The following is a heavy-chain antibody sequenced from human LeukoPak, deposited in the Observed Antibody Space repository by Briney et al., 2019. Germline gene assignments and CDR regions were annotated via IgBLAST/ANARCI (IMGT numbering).Heavy chain of an antibody. V-gene: IGHV3-53*04. D-gene: IGHD2-15*01. CDR3: ARGYCSGGSCWPIDY. CDR1: GFTVSSNY. J-gene: IGHJ4*02. Sequence: GGSLRLSCAASGFTVSSNYMSWARQAPGKGLEWVSVIYSGGSTYYADSVKGRFTISRHNSKNTLYLQMNSLRAEDTAVYYCARGYCSGGSCWPIDYWGQGTLVTVSS. CDR2: IYSGGST.